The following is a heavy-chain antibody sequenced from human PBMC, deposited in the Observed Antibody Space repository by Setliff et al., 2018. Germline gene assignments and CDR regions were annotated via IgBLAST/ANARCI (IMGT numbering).Heavy chain of an antibody. CDR2: IYWDDDK. CDR3: ARSLPMLSEGVDGFDF. V-gene: IGHV2-5*02. Sequence: SGPTLVNPTQTLTLTCTFPGLVFPTDLVGVGWIRQSPGKALEWLALIYWDDDKRYRPSLKKRLTISKDASKNQVVLTMSNMDPEDTATYYCARSLPMLSEGVDGFDFWGQGTMVTVSS. D-gene: IGHD5-12*01. J-gene: IGHJ3*01. CDR1: GLVFPTDLVG.